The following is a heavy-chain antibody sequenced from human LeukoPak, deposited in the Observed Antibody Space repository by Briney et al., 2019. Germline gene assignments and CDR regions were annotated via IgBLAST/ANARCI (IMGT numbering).Heavy chain of an antibody. D-gene: IGHD3-22*01. CDR3: ARGSGGGSGFDFDY. V-gene: IGHV1-18*01. CDR2: ISAYNGNT. J-gene: IGHJ4*02. CDR1: GYTFTSYG. Sequence: AAVKASCKASGYTFTSYGISWVRQAPGQGLEWMGWISAYNGNTNYAQKLQGRVTMTTDTSTSTAYKELRSLRSDDTAVYYCARGSGGGSGFDFDYWGQGTLVTVSS.